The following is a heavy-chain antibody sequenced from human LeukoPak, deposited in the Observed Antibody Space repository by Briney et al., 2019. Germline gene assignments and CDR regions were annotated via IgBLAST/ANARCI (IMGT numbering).Heavy chain of an antibody. CDR3: AIEDSSGYSEVAFDI. D-gene: IGHD3-22*01. Sequence: PVKVSCKASGGTFSSYAISWVRQAPGQGLEWMGGIIPIFGTANYAQKFQGRVTITADESTSTAYMELSSLRSEDTAVYYCAIEDSSGYSEVAFDIWGQGTMVTVSS. CDR2: IIPIFGTA. V-gene: IGHV1-69*01. CDR1: GGTFSSYA. J-gene: IGHJ3*02.